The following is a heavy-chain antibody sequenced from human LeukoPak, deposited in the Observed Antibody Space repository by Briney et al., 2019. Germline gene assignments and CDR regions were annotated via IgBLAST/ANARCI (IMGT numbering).Heavy chain of an antibody. CDR1: GGSFSGYY. CDR3: AREVVVVAAGRYYYYMDV. D-gene: IGHD2-15*01. CDR2: INHSGST. J-gene: IGHJ6*03. V-gene: IGHV4-34*01. Sequence: SETLSLTCAVYGGSFSGYYWSWIRQPPGKGLEWIGEINHSGSTNYNPSLKSRVTISVDTSKNQFSLKLSSVTAADTAVYYCAREVVVVAAGRYYYYMDVWGKGTTVTVSS.